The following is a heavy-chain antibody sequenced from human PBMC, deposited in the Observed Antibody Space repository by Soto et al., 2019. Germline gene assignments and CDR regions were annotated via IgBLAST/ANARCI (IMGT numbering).Heavy chain of an antibody. CDR1: GYSFISYW. V-gene: IGHV5-10-1*03. D-gene: IGHD2-2*01. Sequence: EVQLVQSGAEVRKPGESLRISCNSSGYSFISYWISWVRQMPGKGLEWMGRIDPSDSSSTYSPSFQGHVTISDDKSITTAYLEWSSLKASDTAMYYCARALAFCTTGSCYERYGMDVWGQGTTVTVSS. CDR2: IDPSDSSS. CDR3: ARALAFCTTGSCYERYGMDV. J-gene: IGHJ6*02.